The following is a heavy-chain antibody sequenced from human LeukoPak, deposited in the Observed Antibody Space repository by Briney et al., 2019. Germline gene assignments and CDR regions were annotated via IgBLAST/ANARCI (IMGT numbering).Heavy chain of an antibody. CDR2: ISAYSGNT. V-gene: IGHV1-18*01. CDR3: ARAYCSDGSCYLDY. CDR1: GYTFTTYG. Sequence: ASVTVSFKASGYTFTTYGISWVRQAPGQGLEGMGWISAYSGNTDYAQKLQDRVTMTTDTSTSTAYMELRSLRSDDTAVYFCARAYCSDGSCYLDYWGQGTLVTAS. J-gene: IGHJ4*02. D-gene: IGHD2-15*01.